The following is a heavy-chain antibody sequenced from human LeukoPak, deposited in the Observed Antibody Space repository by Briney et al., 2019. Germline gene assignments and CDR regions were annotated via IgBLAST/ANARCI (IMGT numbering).Heavy chain of an antibody. CDR1: GFTFSSYA. Sequence: PGGSLRLSCAASGFTFSSYAMSWVRQAPGKGLEWVSAISGSGGSTYYADSVKGRFTISRDNSKNTLYLQMNSLRAEDTAVYYCAKETPTYQLLHPYYFDYWGQGTLVTVSS. V-gene: IGHV3-23*01. J-gene: IGHJ4*02. D-gene: IGHD2-2*02. CDR2: ISGSGGST. CDR3: AKETPTYQLLHPYYFDY.